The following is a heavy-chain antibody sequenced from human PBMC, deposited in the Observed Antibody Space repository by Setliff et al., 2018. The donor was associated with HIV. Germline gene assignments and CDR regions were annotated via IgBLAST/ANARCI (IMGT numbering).Heavy chain of an antibody. CDR2: IHPGDSDI. D-gene: IGHD3-10*01. CDR1: GYNFTTYW. V-gene: IGHV5-51*01. J-gene: IGHJ4*02. CDR3: ARSSGSGSYYNLGY. Sequence: GESLKISCKGSGYNFTTYWIGWARQMPGKGLEWMGIIHPGDSDIRYSPSFQGQVTFSADKSISTAYLQWSSLKASDTAMYYCARSSGSGSYYNLGYWGQGTLVTVSS.